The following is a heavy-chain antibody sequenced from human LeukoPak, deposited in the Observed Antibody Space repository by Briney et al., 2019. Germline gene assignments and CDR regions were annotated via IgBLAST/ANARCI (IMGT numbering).Heavy chain of an antibody. V-gene: IGHV3-74*01. CDR2: INSDGSST. D-gene: IGHD3-22*01. J-gene: IGHJ4*02. CDR3: ANTEGYYDSSGYYF. CDR1: GFTFSSYW. Sequence: GGSLRLSCAASGFTFSSYWMHWVRQALGKGLVWVSRINSDGSSTTYADSVKGRFTISRDNAKNTLYLQMNSLRAEDTVVYFCANTEGYYDSSGYYFWGQGTLVTVSS.